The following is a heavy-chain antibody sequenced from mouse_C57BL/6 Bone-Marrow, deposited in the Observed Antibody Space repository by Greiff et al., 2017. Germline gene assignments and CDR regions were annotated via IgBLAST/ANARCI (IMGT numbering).Heavy chain of an antibody. CDR2: IYPRSGNT. V-gene: IGHV1-81*01. CDR1: GYTFTSYG. J-gene: IGHJ4*01. Sequence: QVQLQQSGAELARPGASVKLSCKASGYTFTSYGISWVKQRTGQGLEWIGEIYPRSGNTYYNEKFKGKATLTADKSSSKAYMELRSLTSEDSAVYFCAYYRGYYAMDYWGQGTSVTVSS. CDR3: AYYRGYYAMDY. D-gene: IGHD1-1*01.